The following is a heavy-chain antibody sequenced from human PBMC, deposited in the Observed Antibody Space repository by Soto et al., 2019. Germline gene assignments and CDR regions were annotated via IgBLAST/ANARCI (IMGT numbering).Heavy chain of an antibody. CDR2: IYYSGST. D-gene: IGHD4-17*01. J-gene: IGHJ3*02. Sequence: SETLSLTCTVSGGSISSSSYYWGWIRQPPGKGLEWIGSIYYSGSTYYNPSLKSRVTISVDTSKNQFSLKLSSVTAADTAVYYCASLDKGGDYGDAFDIWGQGTMVTVSS. V-gene: IGHV4-39*01. CDR3: ASLDKGGDYGDAFDI. CDR1: GGSISSSSYY.